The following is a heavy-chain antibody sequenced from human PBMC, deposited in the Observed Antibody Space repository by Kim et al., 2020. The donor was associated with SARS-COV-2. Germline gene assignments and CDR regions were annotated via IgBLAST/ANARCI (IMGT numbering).Heavy chain of an antibody. CDR3: ARGGHYYDSSAHGKIYYYYGMDV. J-gene: IGHJ6*02. CDR2: INTNTGNP. CDR1: GYTFTSYA. Sequence: ASVKVSCKASGYTFTSYAMNWVRQAPGQGLEWMGWINTNTGNPTYAQGFTGRFVFSLDTSVSTAYLQIRSLKAEDTAVYYCARGGHYYDSSAHGKIYYYYGMDVWGQGTTVTVSS. V-gene: IGHV7-4-1*01. D-gene: IGHD3-22*01.